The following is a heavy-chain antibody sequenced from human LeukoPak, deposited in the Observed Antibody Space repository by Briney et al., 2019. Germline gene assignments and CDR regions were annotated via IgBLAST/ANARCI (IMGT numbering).Heavy chain of an antibody. V-gene: IGHV1-3*01. Sequence: ASVKVSCKASGYTFTSYAMHWVRQAPGQRLEWMGWINAGNGNTKYSQKFQGRVTITRDTSASTAYMELSSLGSEDTAVYYCARDYDFWSGYLNWFDPWGQGTLVTVSS. CDR2: INAGNGNT. D-gene: IGHD3-3*01. J-gene: IGHJ5*02. CDR3: ARDYDFWSGYLNWFDP. CDR1: GYTFTSYA.